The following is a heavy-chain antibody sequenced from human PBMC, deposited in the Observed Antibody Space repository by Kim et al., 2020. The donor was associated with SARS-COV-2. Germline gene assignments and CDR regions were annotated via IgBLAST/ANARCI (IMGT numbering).Heavy chain of an antibody. V-gene: IGHV3-48*02. D-gene: IGHD3-10*01. J-gene: IGHJ4*02. CDR2: ISSSSSTI. Sequence: GGSLRLSCAASGFTFSSYSMNWVRQAPGKGLEWVSYISSSSSTIYYADSVKGRFTISRDNAKNSLYLQMNSLRDEDTAVYYCARFWITPYYGSGSYYLDYWGQGTLVTVSS. CDR1: GFTFSSYS. CDR3: ARFWITPYYGSGSYYLDY.